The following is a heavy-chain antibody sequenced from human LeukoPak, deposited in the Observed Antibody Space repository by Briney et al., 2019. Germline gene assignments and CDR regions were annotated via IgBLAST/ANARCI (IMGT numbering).Heavy chain of an antibody. Sequence: ASVKVSCKASGYTFTSYDINWVRQATGQGLEWMGWMNPNSGNTGYAQKFQGRGTITRNTAISTAYMELSSLRSEDTAVYYCARGSMVGATAIDYWGQGTLVTVSS. V-gene: IGHV1-8*03. CDR2: MNPNSGNT. CDR3: ARGSMVGATAIDY. D-gene: IGHD1-26*01. J-gene: IGHJ4*02. CDR1: GYTFTSYD.